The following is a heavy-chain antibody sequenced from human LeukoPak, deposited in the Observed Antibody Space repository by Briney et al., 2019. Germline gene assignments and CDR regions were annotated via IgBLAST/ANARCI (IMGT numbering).Heavy chain of an antibody. D-gene: IGHD3-10*01. V-gene: IGHV1-18*01. J-gene: IGHJ5*02. Sequence: ASVKVSCKASGYTFTSYGISWVRQAPGQELEWMGWISAYNGNTNYAQKLQGRVTMTTDTSTSTTYMELRSLRSDDTAVYYCARALLLGYFDPWGQGTLVTVSS. CDR3: ARALLLGYFDP. CDR1: GYTFTSYG. CDR2: ISAYNGNT.